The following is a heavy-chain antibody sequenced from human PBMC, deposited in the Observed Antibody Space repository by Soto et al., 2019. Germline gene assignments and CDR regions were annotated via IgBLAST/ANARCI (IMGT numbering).Heavy chain of an antibody. CDR1: GFTFSSYS. CDR3: AAQRTAAAGTPY. D-gene: IGHD6-13*01. J-gene: IGHJ4*02. CDR2: ISSSSSYI. Sequence: EVQLVESGGGLVKPGGSLRLSCAASGFTFSSYSMNWVRQAPGKGLEWVSSISSSSSYIYYADSVKGRFTISRDNAKNSLYLQMNSLRAEDTAVYYCAAQRTAAAGTPYWGQGTLVTASS. V-gene: IGHV3-21*01.